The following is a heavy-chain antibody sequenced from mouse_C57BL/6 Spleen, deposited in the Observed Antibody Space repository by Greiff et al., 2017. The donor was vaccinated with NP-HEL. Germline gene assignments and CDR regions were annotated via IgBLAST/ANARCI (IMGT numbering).Heavy chain of an antibody. CDR3: ARKVTFDV. J-gene: IGHJ1*03. V-gene: IGHV1-50*01. Sequence: VQLQQSGAELVKPGASVKLSCKASGYTFTSYWMQWVKQRPGQGLEWIGEIDPSDSYNNYNQKFKGKATLTVDTSSSTAYMQRSSLTSEDSAVYYCARKVTFDVWGTGTTVTVSS. D-gene: IGHD2-5*01. CDR1: GYTFTSYW. CDR2: IDPSDSYN.